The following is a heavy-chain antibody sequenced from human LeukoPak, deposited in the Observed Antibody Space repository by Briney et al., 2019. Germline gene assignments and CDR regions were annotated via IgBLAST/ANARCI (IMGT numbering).Heavy chain of an antibody. CDR2: MNPNSGNT. V-gene: IGHV1-8*01. Sequence: ASVKVSCKASGYTFTSYDINWVRQATGQGLEWMGWMNPNSGNTGYAQKFQGRVTMTRNTSISTAYMELSSLRSEDTAVYYCAREGYYYGSGDIYYYYMDVWGKGTTVTISS. J-gene: IGHJ6*03. CDR3: AREGYYYGSGDIYYYYMDV. CDR1: GYTFTSYD. D-gene: IGHD3-10*01.